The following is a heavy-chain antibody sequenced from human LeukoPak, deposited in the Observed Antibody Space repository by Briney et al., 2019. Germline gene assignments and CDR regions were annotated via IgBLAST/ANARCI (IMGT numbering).Heavy chain of an antibody. J-gene: IGHJ4*02. V-gene: IGHV4-34*01. CDR3: ARASSRGYSYGRRFDY. Sequence: PSETLSLTCAVYGGSFSGYYWSWIRQPPGKGLEWIGEINHSGSTNYNPSLKSRVTISVDTSQNQFSLKLSSVTAADTAVYYCARASSRGYSYGRRFDYWCQGTLVTVSS. CDR1: GGSFSGYY. CDR2: INHSGST. D-gene: IGHD5-18*01.